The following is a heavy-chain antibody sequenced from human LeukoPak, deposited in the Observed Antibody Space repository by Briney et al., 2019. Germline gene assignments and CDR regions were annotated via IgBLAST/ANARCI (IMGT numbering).Heavy chain of an antibody. D-gene: IGHD6-19*01. CDR1: GYTFTSYD. J-gene: IGHJ6*03. CDR2: MNPNSGNT. Sequence: ASVKVSCKASGYTFTSYDINWVRQATGQGLEWMGWMNPNSGNTGYAQKFQGRVTMTRNTSISTAYMELSSLRSEDTAVYYCARGLEYSSGRYYYYYMDVWGKGTTVTISS. CDR3: ARGLEYSSGRYYYYYMDV. V-gene: IGHV1-8*01.